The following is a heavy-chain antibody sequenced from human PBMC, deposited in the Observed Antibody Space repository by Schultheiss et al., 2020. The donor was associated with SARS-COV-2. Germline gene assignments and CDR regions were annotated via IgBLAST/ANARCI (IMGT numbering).Heavy chain of an antibody. J-gene: IGHJ4*02. CDR1: GVSIGSGGYY. Sequence: SETLSLTCTVSGVSIGSGGYYWSWIRQHPGKGLEWIGYIHHSGGTFYNPSLTSRTVMSVDKSKNQFFLKLRSVTAADTALYFCARYSDSDLNLDFWGKGTLVTVSS. V-gene: IGHV4-31*03. CDR2: IHHSGGT. CDR3: ARYSDSDLNLDF. D-gene: IGHD5-12*01.